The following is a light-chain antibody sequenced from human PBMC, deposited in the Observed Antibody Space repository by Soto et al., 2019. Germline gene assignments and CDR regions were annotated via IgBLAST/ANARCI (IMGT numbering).Light chain of an antibody. Sequence: EIVLTDSAVTLSLSPGERATLSCRASESVNSAYLACYQHRPAQAPRLLIYGASSRATGVPDRFSGSGSGTEFTLTITRLEHADFALYYCQQYGYAPWTFGLGTKVDIK. J-gene: IGKJ1*01. V-gene: IGKV3-20*01. CDR3: QQYGYAPWT. CDR2: GAS. CDR1: ESVNSAY.